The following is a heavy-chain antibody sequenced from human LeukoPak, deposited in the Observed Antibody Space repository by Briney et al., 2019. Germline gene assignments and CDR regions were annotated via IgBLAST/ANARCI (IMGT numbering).Heavy chain of an antibody. J-gene: IGHJ4*02. D-gene: IGHD6-13*01. CDR3: ASLRIAAAGGFY. CDR1: GYSISSGYY. Sequence: SETLSLTCTVSGYSISSGYYWGWIRQPPGKGLEWIGSIYHSGSTYYNPSLKSRVTISVDTSKNQFSLKLSSVTAADTAVYYCASLRIAAAGGFYWGQGTLVTVSS. CDR2: IYHSGST. V-gene: IGHV4-38-2*02.